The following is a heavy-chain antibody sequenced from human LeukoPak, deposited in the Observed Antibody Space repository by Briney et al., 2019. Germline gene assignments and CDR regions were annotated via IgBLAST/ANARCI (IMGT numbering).Heavy chain of an antibody. V-gene: IGHV3-11*06. J-gene: IGHJ6*04. CDR1: GFIFSDYY. CDR2: ISSTSSDT. Sequence: GGSLRLSCAASGFIFSDYYMRWVRQTPGKGLEWVSYISSTSSDTNYADSVKGRFTISRDNAKKSLFLQMNSLRPEDTGVYYCAAPYYYGSGSLLNYYYGMDVWGKGTTVTVSS. CDR3: AAPYYYGSGSLLNYYYGMDV. D-gene: IGHD3-10*01.